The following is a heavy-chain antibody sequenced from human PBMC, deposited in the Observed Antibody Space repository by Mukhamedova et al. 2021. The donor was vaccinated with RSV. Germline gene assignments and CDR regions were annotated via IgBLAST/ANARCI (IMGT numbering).Heavy chain of an antibody. V-gene: IGHV3-30-3*02. D-gene: IGHD3-10*01. J-gene: IGHJ6*02. Sequence: GSSGINAEYMEGRFFISRDNVKNTLYLQLNSLRPEDTAVYYCAKDYYGRGSPLTGMDVWGQGTTVTVSS. CDR2: GSSG. CDR3: AKDYYGRGSPLTGMDV.